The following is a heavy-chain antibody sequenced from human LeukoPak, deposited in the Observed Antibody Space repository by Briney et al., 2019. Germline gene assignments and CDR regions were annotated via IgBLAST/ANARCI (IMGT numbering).Heavy chain of an antibody. J-gene: IGHJ4*02. CDR2: ISGSGDST. V-gene: IGHV3-23*01. CDR3: ADSNYWYPVDY. Sequence: GGSLRLSCAASGFTFSSYAMRWVRQAPGKGLEWVSSISGSGDSTYYADSVKVRFTISRDNSKNTLYLQMNSLRAEDTALYYCADSNYWYPVDYWGQGTLVTVSS. CDR1: GFTFSSYA. D-gene: IGHD4-11*01.